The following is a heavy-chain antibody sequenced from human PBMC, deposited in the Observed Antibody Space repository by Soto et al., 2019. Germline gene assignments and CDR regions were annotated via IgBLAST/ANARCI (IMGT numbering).Heavy chain of an antibody. CDR3: ARIPIGSTEGWYYYYGMDV. CDR1: GLSLSTSGMC. V-gene: IGHV2-70*01. J-gene: IGHJ6*02. D-gene: IGHD4-17*01. CDR2: IDWDDDK. Sequence: SGPTLVNPTQTLRLYFTFSGLSLSTSGMCVSWIRQPPGKALEWLALIDWDDDKYYSTSLKTRLTISKDTSKNQVVLTMTNMDPVDTATYYCARIPIGSTEGWYYYYGMDVWGQGTTVTVSS.